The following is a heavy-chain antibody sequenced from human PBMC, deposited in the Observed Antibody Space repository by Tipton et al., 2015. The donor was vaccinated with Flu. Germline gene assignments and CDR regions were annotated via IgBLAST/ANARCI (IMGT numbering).Heavy chain of an antibody. CDR1: VGSISSYY. CDR2: IYYSGST. J-gene: IGHJ4*02. CDR3: ARVKGYSSGWLFFDY. V-gene: IGHV4-59*01. D-gene: IGHD6-19*01. Sequence: TLSLTCTVSVGSISSYYWTWIRQPPWRGLEWIGYIYYSGSTNYNPSLKSRGTISVYTSKNQFSLKLSSVTAADTAVYYCARVKGYSSGWLFFDYWGQGTLVTVSS.